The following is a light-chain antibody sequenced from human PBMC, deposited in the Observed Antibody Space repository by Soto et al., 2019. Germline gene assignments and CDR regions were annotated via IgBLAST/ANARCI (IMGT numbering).Light chain of an antibody. CDR1: QSVSSS. V-gene: IGKV3-15*01. CDR3: QQYNNWPRT. J-gene: IGKJ1*01. Sequence: EIVMTQSPAALSVSPGERATLSCRASQSVSSSLAWYQQKPGQAPRLLIYSASTRATGIPARFSGSGSGTEFTLTISSLHSEDFAVYCCQQYNNWPRTFGQGTKV. CDR2: SAS.